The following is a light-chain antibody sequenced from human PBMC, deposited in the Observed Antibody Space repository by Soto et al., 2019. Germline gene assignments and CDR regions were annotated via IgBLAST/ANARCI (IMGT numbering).Light chain of an antibody. Sequence: QSALTQPASVSGSPGQSITISCTGTSNDVGSYNLVSWYQQHPGKAPKLMIYEGSKRPSGVSNRFSGSKSDNTASLTISGLQAEDEADYYCCSYAGSNTFVFSGGTKVTVL. CDR3: CSYAGSNTFV. V-gene: IGLV2-23*03. CDR2: EGS. J-gene: IGLJ2*01. CDR1: SNDVGSYNL.